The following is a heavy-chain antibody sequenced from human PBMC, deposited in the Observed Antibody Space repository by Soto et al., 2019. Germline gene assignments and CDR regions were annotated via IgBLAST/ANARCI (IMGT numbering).Heavy chain of an antibody. CDR1: GGTFSSYA. Sequence: ASVKVSCKASGGTFSSYAISWVRQAPGQGFEWMGWINPKSGGTNYAQKFQGRVTMTRDTSISTAYMELSRLRSDDTAVYYCAREGLPPGMDVWGQGTTVTV. J-gene: IGHJ6*02. CDR3: AREGLPPGMDV. V-gene: IGHV1-2*02. D-gene: IGHD2-15*01. CDR2: INPKSGGT.